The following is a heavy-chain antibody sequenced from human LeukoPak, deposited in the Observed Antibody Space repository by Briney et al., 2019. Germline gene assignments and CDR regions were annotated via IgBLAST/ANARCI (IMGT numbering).Heavy chain of an antibody. Sequence: GGSLRLSGAASGFTFDDYTMHWVRQAPGKGLEWVSLISWDGGSTYYADSVKGRFTISRDNSKNSLYLQMNSLRTEDTALYYCAKEEEENWFDPWGQGTLVTVSS. J-gene: IGHJ5*02. V-gene: IGHV3-43*01. CDR1: GFTFDDYT. CDR2: ISWDGGST. CDR3: AKEEEENWFDP.